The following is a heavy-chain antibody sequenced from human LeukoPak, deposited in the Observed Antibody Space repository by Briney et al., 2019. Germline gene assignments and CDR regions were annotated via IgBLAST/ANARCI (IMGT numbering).Heavy chain of an antibody. J-gene: IGHJ6*03. Sequence: PGGSLRLSCAASGFTFDDYGMSWVRQAPGKGLEWVSGINWNGGSTGYADSVKGRFTISRDNAKNSLYLQMNSLRAEDTAVYYCARWAAAGTRFYYYYYMDVWGKGTTVTVSS. CDR1: GFTFDDYG. CDR2: INWNGGST. CDR3: ARWAAAGTRFYYYYYMDV. V-gene: IGHV3-20*04. D-gene: IGHD6-13*01.